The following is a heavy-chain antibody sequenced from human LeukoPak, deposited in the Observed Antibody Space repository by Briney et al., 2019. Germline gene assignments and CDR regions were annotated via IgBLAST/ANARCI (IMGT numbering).Heavy chain of an antibody. CDR3: ARSRRYTVTTHFDY. V-gene: IGHV4-34*01. D-gene: IGHD4-11*01. CDR1: GGSFSGYY. J-gene: IGHJ4*02. Sequence: SETLSLTCAVYGGSFSGYYWSWIRQPPGKGLEWIGEINHSGSTNYNPSLKSRVTISVDTSKNQFSLKLSSVTAADTAVYYCARSRRYTVTTHFDYWGQGTLVTVSS. CDR2: INHSGST.